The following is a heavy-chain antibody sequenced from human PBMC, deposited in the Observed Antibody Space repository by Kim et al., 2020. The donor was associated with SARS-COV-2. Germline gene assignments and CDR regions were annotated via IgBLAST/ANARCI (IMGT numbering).Heavy chain of an antibody. V-gene: IGHV3-49*02. J-gene: IGHJ4*02. CDR2: T. Sequence: TEYAASVKGRFTISRDDSKSIDYLQMNSLKTEDTAVYYCTRDDFWSGYFDYWGQGTLVTVSS. CDR3: TRDDFWSGYFDY. D-gene: IGHD3-3*01.